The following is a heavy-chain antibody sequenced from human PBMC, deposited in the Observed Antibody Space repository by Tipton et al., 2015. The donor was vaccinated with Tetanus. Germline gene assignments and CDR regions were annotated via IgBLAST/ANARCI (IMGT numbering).Heavy chain of an antibody. Sequence: SLRISCAASGFIFSSYGIHWVRQAPGKGLEWVAVSWYDGTDQYYADSVKGRFTLSRDNSKNTLYLQMNSLRAEDTALYYCAREADCSGGSCFSGDFDNWGQGTQVTVSS. V-gene: IGHV3-33*01. D-gene: IGHD2-15*01. CDR1: GFIFSSYG. CDR3: AREADCSGGSCFSGDFDN. J-gene: IGHJ4*02. CDR2: SWYDGTDQ.